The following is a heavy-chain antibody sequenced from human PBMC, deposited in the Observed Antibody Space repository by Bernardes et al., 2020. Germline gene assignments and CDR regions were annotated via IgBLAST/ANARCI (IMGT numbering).Heavy chain of an antibody. V-gene: IGHV3-64D*06. D-gene: IGHD3-22*01. CDR2: IHTNGGKT. Sequence: GGSLILSCSASGFTFSTSPMHWVRQAPGKGLEYVSGIHTNGGKTYYADSVKGRFTISRDNSKNTMYLQMSSLRGDDTAVYYCVKDWSSGTTSDYTDVWGKGTTVTVSS. J-gene: IGHJ6*03. CDR1: GFTFSTSP. CDR3: VKDWSSGTTSDYTDV.